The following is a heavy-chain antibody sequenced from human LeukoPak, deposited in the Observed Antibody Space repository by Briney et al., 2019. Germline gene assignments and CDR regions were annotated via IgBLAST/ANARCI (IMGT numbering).Heavy chain of an antibody. CDR1: GGTFSSYA. D-gene: IGHD2-8*01. CDR2: IIPILGIA. CDR3: ARSPSYCTNGVCSTYYFDY. V-gene: IGHV1-69*04. Sequence: GASVKASCKASGGTFSSYAISWVRQAPGQGLEWMGRIIPILGIANYAQKFQGRVTITADKSTSTAYMELSSLRSEDTAVYYCARSPSYCTNGVCSTYYFDYWGQGTLVTVSS. J-gene: IGHJ4*02.